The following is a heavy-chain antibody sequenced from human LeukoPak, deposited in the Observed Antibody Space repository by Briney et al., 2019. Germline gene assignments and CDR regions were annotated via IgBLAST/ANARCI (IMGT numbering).Heavy chain of an antibody. CDR1: GFTFSSYS. V-gene: IGHV3-48*01. J-gene: IGHJ4*02. CDR2: ISSSSSTI. CDR3: ASGRDFWSGANDY. Sequence: GGSLRLSCAASGFTFSSYSMNWVRQAPGKGLEWVSYISSSSSTIYYADSVKGRFTISRDNAKNSLYLQMNSLRAEDTAVYYCASGRDFWSGANDYWGQGTLVTVSS. D-gene: IGHD3-3*01.